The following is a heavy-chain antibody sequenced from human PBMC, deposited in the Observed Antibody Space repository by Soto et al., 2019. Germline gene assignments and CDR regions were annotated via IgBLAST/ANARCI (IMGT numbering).Heavy chain of an antibody. J-gene: IGHJ4*02. V-gene: IGHV3-30-3*01. CDR3: ARQDYGDSYYFDY. CDR1: GFTFSSYA. D-gene: IGHD4-17*01. CDR2: ISYDGSNK. Sequence: QVQLVESGGGVVQPGRSLRLSCAASGFTFSSYAMHWVRQAPGKGLEWVAVISYDGSNKYYADSVKGRFTISRDNSKNTLYLQMNSLRVEDTAVCYCARQDYGDSYYFDYWGQGTLVTVSS.